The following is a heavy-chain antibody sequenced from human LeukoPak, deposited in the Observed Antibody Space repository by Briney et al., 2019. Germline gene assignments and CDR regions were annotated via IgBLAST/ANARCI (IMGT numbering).Heavy chain of an antibody. V-gene: IGHV3-7*01. CDR1: GFNFRDYW. CDR2: IKQDGSQK. J-gene: IGHJ5*02. CDR3: GRPPLGYCTGGSCSFDP. D-gene: IGHD2-15*01. Sequence: PGGSLRLSCTTSGFNFRDYWMNWVRQAPGKGLEWVATIKQDGSQKYYVDSVKGRFIISRDNAKNSLYLQMNSLRGDDTAVYYCGRPPLGYCTGGSCSFDPWGQGTLVTVSS.